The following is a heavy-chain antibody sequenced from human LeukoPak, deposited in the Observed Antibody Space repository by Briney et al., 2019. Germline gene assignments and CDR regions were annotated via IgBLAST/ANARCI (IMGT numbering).Heavy chain of an antibody. Sequence: SQTLSLTCALSGDIVSSNSAAWNWIRQSPARGLEWLGRTYYRSKWYNDYAVSVKSRITNNPDTSKNQFSLQLNSVTPEDTAVYYCARSPTTVTTLFDYWGQGTLVTVSS. V-gene: IGHV6-1*01. CDR2: TYYRSKWYN. CDR1: GDIVSSNSAA. CDR3: ARSPTTVTTLFDY. J-gene: IGHJ4*02. D-gene: IGHD4-17*01.